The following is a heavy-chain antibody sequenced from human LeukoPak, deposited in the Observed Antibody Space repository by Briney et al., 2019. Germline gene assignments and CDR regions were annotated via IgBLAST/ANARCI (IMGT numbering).Heavy chain of an antibody. Sequence: SVKVSRKASGGTFSSYAISWVRQAPGQGLEWMGGIIPIFGTANYAQKFQGRVTITADESTSTAYMELSSLRSEDTAVYYCARVPRITMVRGVPNWFDPWGQGTLVTVSS. D-gene: IGHD3-10*01. CDR3: ARVPRITMVRGVPNWFDP. CDR2: IIPIFGTA. J-gene: IGHJ5*02. CDR1: GGTFSSYA. V-gene: IGHV1-69*13.